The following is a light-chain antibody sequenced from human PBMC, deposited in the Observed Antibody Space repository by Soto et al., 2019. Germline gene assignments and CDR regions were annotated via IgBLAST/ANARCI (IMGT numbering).Light chain of an antibody. J-gene: IGKJ4*01. CDR1: QSVSSNY. CDR2: GAF. Sequence: EIVLTQSPGTLSLSPGERATLSCRASQSVSSNYLAWYQQKPGQAPRLLIYGAFSRATGIPDRCSGSGSGTDFTLTISTLEPEDFAVYYCQQYGTSPLTFGGGTKVEIK. V-gene: IGKV3-20*01. CDR3: QQYGTSPLT.